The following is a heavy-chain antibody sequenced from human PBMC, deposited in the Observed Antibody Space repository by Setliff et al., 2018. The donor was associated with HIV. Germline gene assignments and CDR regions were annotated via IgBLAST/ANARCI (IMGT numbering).Heavy chain of an antibody. CDR3: AKMTPSYYFYMDA. J-gene: IGHJ6*03. D-gene: IGHD2-15*01. Sequence: GGSLRLSCAASGFTFSSYEMDWFRQAPGKGLEWVSFISTSGSPIYYADSVKGRFTISRDNAKNSLYLQMHSLRAEDTAIYYCAKMTPSYYFYMDAWGNGTTVTVSS. CDR1: GFTFSSYE. V-gene: IGHV3-48*03. CDR2: ISTSGSPI.